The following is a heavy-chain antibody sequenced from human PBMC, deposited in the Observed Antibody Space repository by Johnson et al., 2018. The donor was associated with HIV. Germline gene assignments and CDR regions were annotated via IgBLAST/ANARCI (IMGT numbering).Heavy chain of an antibody. Sequence: QVQLVESGGGEVQPGGSLRLSCAASGFTFSSYGMHWVRQAPGKGLEWVAFIRYDGSNKYYADSVEGRFTISRVNSKNTLYLQMNSLRAEDTAVYYCARDTYCSGGSCYSNAFDIWGQGTMVTVSS. CDR2: IRYDGSNK. J-gene: IGHJ3*02. V-gene: IGHV3-30*02. CDR1: GFTFSSYG. D-gene: IGHD2-15*01. CDR3: ARDTYCSGGSCYSNAFDI.